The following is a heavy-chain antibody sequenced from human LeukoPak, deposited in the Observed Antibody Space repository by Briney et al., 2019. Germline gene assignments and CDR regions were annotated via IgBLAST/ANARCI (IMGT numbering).Heavy chain of an antibody. J-gene: IGHJ6*03. V-gene: IGHV3-7*01. CDR2: INQDGGTT. CDR3: TKDRQGPNQYYLDV. Sequence: TGGSLRLSCAASGFTFSSLWMSWVRLAPGRGPEWVANINQDGGTTYYVASVKGRFTISRDNAKNSLSLQMSSLRAEDTAVYYCTKDRQGPNQYYLDVWGKGTTVTVYS. CDR1: GFTFSSLW.